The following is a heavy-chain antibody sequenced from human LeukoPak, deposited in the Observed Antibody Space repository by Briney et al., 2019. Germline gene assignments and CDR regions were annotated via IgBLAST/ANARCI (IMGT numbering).Heavy chain of an antibody. J-gene: IGHJ4*02. CDR3: ARDFYVGSGSFYIGY. V-gene: IGHV3-30*03. D-gene: IGHD3-10*01. CDR2: LSYDGRDK. Sequence: GWSLRLSCAASGFKFSSYGMHWVRQAPGKGLEWVAVLSYDGRDKYYADSVKGRFTISRDNSENTLYLQMNSLRAEDTAVYYCARDFYVGSGSFYIGYWGQGTLVTVSS. CDR1: GFKFSSYG.